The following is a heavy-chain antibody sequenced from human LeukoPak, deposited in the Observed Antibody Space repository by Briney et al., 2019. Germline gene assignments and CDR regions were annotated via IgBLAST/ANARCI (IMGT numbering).Heavy chain of an antibody. J-gene: IGHJ6*02. V-gene: IGHV3-30*18. CDR3: AKYSSSSNYYYGMDV. CDR2: IPYDGNNK. CDR1: GFAFSGYG. D-gene: IGHD6-6*01. Sequence: PGGSLRLSCAASGFAFSGYGMHWVRQAPGKGLEWVALIPYDGNNKYYADSVKGRFTISRDNSKNTLYLQMNSLRPEDTAVYYCAKYSSSSNYYYGMDVWGQGTTVTVSS.